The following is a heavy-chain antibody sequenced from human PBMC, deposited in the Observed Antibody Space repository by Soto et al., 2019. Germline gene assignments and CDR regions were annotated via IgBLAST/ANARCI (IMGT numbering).Heavy chain of an antibody. CDR3: AREMKLRFLETYYYYMDV. J-gene: IGHJ6*03. V-gene: IGHV3-11*01. CDR2: ISGSGSTI. CDR1: GFIFSDYY. Sequence: GGSLRLSCAASGFIFSDYYMSWIRQAPGKGLEWVSYISGSGSTIYYAESVKGRFTISRDNAKNSLYLQMNSLRAEDTAVYYCAREMKLRFLETYYYYMDVWGKGTTVTVSS. D-gene: IGHD3-3*01.